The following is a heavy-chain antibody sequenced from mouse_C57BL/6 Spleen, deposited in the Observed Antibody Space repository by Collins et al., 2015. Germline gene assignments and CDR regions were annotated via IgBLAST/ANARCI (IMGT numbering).Heavy chain of an antibody. CDR1: SYW. J-gene: IGHJ3*01. CDR2: IYPGDGDT. D-gene: IGHD2-1*01. V-gene: IGHV1-80*01. CDR3: AYGIPFAY. Sequence: SYWMNWVKQRPGKGLEWIGQIYPGDGDTNYNGKFKGKATLNADKSSSTAYMQLSSLTSEDSAVYFCAYGIPFAYWGQGTLVTVSA.